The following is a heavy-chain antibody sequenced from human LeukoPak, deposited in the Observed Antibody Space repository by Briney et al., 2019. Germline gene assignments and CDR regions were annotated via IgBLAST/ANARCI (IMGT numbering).Heavy chain of an antibody. CDR2: IYNCGST. J-gene: IGHJ3*02. CDR1: GGSISSGGYD. Sequence: SGTLSLTCTVSGGSISSGGYDWSWIRQHPGKGLEWIGYIYNCGSTYYNPSLKSRVTISVDTSKNQFSLKLSSVTAADTAVDYCASAAPMIHAFDIWGQGTMVTVSS. D-gene: IGHD2-15*01. CDR3: ASAAPMIHAFDI. V-gene: IGHV4-31*03.